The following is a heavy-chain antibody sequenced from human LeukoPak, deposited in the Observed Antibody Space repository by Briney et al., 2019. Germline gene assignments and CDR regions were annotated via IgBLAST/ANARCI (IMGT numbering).Heavy chain of an antibody. V-gene: IGHV3-23*01. CDR2: IRRNGDYT. J-gene: IGHJ4*02. CDR3: AKERGGYDEDYFDY. Sequence: GGSLRLSCEASGLIFSSYWMSWVRQAPGKGLEWISAIRRNGDYTFYADSVKGRFTISRDNSKNMLYLEMISLRAEDTAVYYCAKERGGYDEDYFDYWGQGTLVTVSS. CDR1: GLIFSSYW. D-gene: IGHD5-12*01.